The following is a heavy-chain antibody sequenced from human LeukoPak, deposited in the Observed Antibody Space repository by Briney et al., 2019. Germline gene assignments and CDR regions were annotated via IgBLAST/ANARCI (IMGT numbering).Heavy chain of an antibody. J-gene: IGHJ4*02. Sequence: PSETLSFTCAVYGGSVSGDYWSWIRQPPGKGLEWIGEINHSGSTNYNPSLKSRVTISVDTSKNQFSLKLSSVTAADTAVYYCARGRPKSDIVATITQGTYFDYWGQGTLVTVSS. CDR3: ARGRPKSDIVATITQGTYFDY. V-gene: IGHV4-34*01. CDR2: INHSGST. D-gene: IGHD5-12*01. CDR1: GGSVSGDY.